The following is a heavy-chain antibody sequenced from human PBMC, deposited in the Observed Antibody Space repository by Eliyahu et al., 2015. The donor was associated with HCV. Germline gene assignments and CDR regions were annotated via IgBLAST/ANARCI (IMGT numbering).Heavy chain of an antibody. D-gene: IGHD1-7*01. V-gene: IGHV3-30*18. CDR1: GFTFSNFA. J-gene: IGHJ5*01. CDR2: ISYEGSNK. Sequence: QVHLVESGGGVVQPGRSLRLSCAASGFTFSNFAMHWVRQAPGKGPEWVAAISYEGSNKFYADTVKGRFTISRDNSKNTLYLQLNSLRAEDTAVFYCAKDARRNNWSYDRFDSWGQGTLVTVSS. CDR3: AKDARRNNWSYDRFDS.